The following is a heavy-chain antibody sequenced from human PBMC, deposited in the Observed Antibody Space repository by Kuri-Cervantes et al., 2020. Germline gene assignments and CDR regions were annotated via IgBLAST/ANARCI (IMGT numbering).Heavy chain of an antibody. CDR2: ISWNSGSI. D-gene: IGHD5-18*01. CDR3: AKVSGYTYGGFDY. J-gene: IGHJ4*02. V-gene: IGHV3-9*01. Sequence: GGSLRLSCAASGFTFDDYAMHWVRQAPGKGLEWVSGISWNSGSIGYADSVKGRLTISRDNAKNSLYLQMNSLRAEDTALYYCAKVSGYTYGGFDYWGQGTLVTVSS. CDR1: GFTFDDYA.